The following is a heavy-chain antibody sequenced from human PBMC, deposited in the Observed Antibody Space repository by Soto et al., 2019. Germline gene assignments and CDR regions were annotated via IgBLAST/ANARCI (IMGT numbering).Heavy chain of an antibody. CDR2: ISYDGSNK. J-gene: IGHJ6*02. V-gene: IGHV3-30*18. Sequence: LSCAASGFTFSSYGMHWVRQAPGKGLEWVAVISYDGSNKYYADSVKGRFTISRDNSKNTLYLQMNSLRAEDTAVYYCAKDLGPDIVLVPAAISGMDVWGQGTTVTVSS. CDR3: AKDLGPDIVLVPAAISGMDV. D-gene: IGHD2-2*02. CDR1: GFTFSSYG.